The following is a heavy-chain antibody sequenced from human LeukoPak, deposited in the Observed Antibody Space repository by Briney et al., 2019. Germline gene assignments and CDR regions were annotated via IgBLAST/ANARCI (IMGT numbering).Heavy chain of an antibody. D-gene: IGHD2-2*01. CDR1: GGSISSSSYY. V-gene: IGHV3-7*03. CDR3: VRLGSTSPGNWYKLFDQ. J-gene: IGHJ4*02. CDR2: IKQDETEK. Sequence: LPSETLSLTCTVSGGSISSSSYYWGWVRQAPGKGLEWVANIKQDETEKFYLGSVKGRFTISRDNAKNSLYLQMNSLRVEDTALYYCVRLGSTSPGNWYKLFDQWGQGTLVTVSS.